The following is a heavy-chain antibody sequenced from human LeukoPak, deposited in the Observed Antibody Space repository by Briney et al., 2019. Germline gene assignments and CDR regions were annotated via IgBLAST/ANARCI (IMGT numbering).Heavy chain of an antibody. Sequence: SGPALVKPTQTLTLTCTFSGFSLSTSGMRVSWIRQPPGKALEWLARIDWYDDKFYSTSLKTRLTISKDTSKNQVVLTMTNMDPVDTATYYCARMVISSYYFDYWGQGTLVTVSS. CDR2: IDWYDDK. D-gene: IGHD3-16*02. J-gene: IGHJ4*02. V-gene: IGHV2-70*04. CDR1: GFSLSTSGMR. CDR3: ARMVISSYYFDY.